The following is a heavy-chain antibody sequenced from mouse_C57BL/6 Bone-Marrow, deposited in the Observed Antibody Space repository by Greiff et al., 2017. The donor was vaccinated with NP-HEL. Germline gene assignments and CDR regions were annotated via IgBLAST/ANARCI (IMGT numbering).Heavy chain of an antibody. CDR1: GYTFTNYW. CDR3: ARWLPLYFDD. J-gene: IGHJ2*01. CDR2: IYPGGGYT. V-gene: IGHV1-63*01. D-gene: IGHD2-2*01. Sequence: QVQLKESGAELVRPGTSVKMSCKASGYTFTNYWIGWAKQRPGHGLEWIGDIYPGGGYTNYNEKFKGKATLTADKSSSTAYMQFSSLTSEDSAIYYCARWLPLYFDDWGQGTTLTVSS.